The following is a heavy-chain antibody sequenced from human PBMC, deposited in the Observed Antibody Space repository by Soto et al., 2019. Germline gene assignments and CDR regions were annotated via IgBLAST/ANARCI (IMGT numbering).Heavy chain of an antibody. D-gene: IGHD2-15*01. CDR1: GFIFSDNW. Sequence: GGSLRLSCIASGFIFSDNWMHWVRQAPGKGLVWVSRINADGTNTAYADSVKGRFTISRDNAKNTLYLQMNSLRAEDTAVYYCAKDLVVAATSPYYGMDVWGQGTTVTVSS. V-gene: IGHV3-74*01. J-gene: IGHJ6*02. CDR3: AKDLVVAATSPYYGMDV. CDR2: INADGTNT.